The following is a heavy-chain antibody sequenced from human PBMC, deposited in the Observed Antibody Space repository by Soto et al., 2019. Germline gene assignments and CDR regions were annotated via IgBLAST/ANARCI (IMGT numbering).Heavy chain of an antibody. V-gene: IGHV4-39*01. J-gene: IGHJ4*02. Sequence: PSETLSLTCTVSGGSISSSSYYWGWIRQPPGKGLEWIGGIYYSGSTYYNPSLKSRVTISVDTSKNQFSLKLSSVTAADTAVYYCARKVFHRVAAQIDYWGQGTLVTVSS. CDR3: ARKVFHRVAAQIDY. D-gene: IGHD1-20*01. CDR2: IYYSGST. CDR1: GGSISSSSYY.